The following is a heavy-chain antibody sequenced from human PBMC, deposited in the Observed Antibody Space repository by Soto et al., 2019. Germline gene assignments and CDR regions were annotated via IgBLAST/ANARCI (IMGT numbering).Heavy chain of an antibody. V-gene: IGHV1-18*01. D-gene: IGHD2-15*01. CDR2: ISAYNGNT. CDR3: ARDNLWDIVVVVAATRDAFDI. J-gene: IGHJ3*02. CDR1: GYTFTSYG. Sequence: QVPLVQSGAEVKKPGASVKVSCKASGYTFTSYGISWVRQAPGQGLEWMGWISAYNGNTNYAQKLQGRVTMTTDTSTSTAYMELRSLRSDDTAVYYCARDNLWDIVVVVAATRDAFDIWGQGTMVTVSS.